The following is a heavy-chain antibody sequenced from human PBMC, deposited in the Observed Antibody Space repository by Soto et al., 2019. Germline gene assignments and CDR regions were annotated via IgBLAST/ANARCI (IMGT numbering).Heavy chain of an antibody. V-gene: IGHV4-4*02. Sequence: SETLSLTCAVSGGSVESSSCWSWVRQAPGKGLEWIGEIYHSGTFNYNPSLASRVSVSVDKSTNQFSLNLNSVTAADTAVYYCVRSVPAATWAYNGMDVWGQGTTVTVSS. J-gene: IGHJ6*02. CDR3: VRSVPAATWAYNGMDV. D-gene: IGHD2-15*01. CDR1: GGSVESSSC. CDR2: IYHSGTF.